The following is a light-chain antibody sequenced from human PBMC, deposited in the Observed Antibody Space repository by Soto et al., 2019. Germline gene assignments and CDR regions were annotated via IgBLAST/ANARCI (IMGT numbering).Light chain of an antibody. CDR2: EVS. J-gene: IGLJ1*01. Sequence: QSVLTQPPSASGSPGQSVTISCTGTSSDVGAYNYVSWYQQLPGKAPKLIIYEVSKRPSGVPDRFSGSKSGNTAPLTVSGLQAEEEADYYCTSYAGTYSFFYVFGTGTKVTVL. CDR1: SSDVGAYNY. CDR3: TSYAGTYSFFYV. V-gene: IGLV2-8*01.